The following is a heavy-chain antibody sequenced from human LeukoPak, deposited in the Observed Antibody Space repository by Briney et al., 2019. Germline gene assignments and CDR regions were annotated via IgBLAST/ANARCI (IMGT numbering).Heavy chain of an antibody. CDR1: GGTFSSYA. CDR2: IIPILGIA. D-gene: IGHD5-18*01. J-gene: IGHJ4*02. V-gene: IGHV1-69*04. CDR3: ARDAGYSYGNYYFDY. Sequence: SVKVSCKASGGTFSSYAISWVRQAPGQGLEWMGRIIPILGIANYAQKFQGRVTITADKSTSTAYMELSSLRSEDTAVYYCARDAGYSYGNYYFDYWGQGTLVTVPS.